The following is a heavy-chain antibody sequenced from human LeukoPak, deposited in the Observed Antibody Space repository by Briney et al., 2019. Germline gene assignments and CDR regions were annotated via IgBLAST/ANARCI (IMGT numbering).Heavy chain of an antibody. CDR1: GFTFSNYG. CDR3: AKGGWGYSSSWNLFDY. Sequence: SGGSLRLSCAASGFTFSNYGMHWVRQAPGKGLEWVAVISYDGSNKYYADSVKGRFTISRDNSKNTLYLQMNSLRAEDTAVYYCAKGGWGYSSSWNLFDYWGQGTLVTVSS. V-gene: IGHV3-30*18. J-gene: IGHJ4*02. CDR2: ISYDGSNK. D-gene: IGHD6-13*01.